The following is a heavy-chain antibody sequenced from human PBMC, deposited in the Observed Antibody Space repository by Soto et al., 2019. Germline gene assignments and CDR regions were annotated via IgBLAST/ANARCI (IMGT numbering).Heavy chain of an antibody. CDR1: GGPISRYY. Sequence: PSETLSLTCNVSGGPISRYYWSWIRQPPGKGLEWIGYIYYSGSTNYNPSLKSRVTISVDTSKNQFSLKLSSVTAADTAVYYCAGRYGGTLDYWGHGTLVT. CDR3: AGRYGGTLDY. D-gene: IGHD4-17*01. J-gene: IGHJ4*01. CDR2: IYYSGST. V-gene: IGHV4-59*08.